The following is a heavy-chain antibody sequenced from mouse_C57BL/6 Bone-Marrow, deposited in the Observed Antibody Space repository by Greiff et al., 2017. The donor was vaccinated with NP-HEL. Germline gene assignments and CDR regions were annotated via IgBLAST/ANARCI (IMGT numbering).Heavy chain of an antibody. V-gene: IGHV5-9-1*02. CDR1: GFTFSSYA. CDR3: TRDKTMVTTGPYYAMDY. D-gene: IGHD2-2*01. J-gene: IGHJ4*01. CDR2: ISSGGDYI. Sequence: EVKLVESGEGLVKPGGSLKLSCAASGFTFSSYAMSWVRQTPEKRLEWVAYISSGGDYIYYADTVKGRFTISRDNARNTLYLQMSSLKSEDTAMYYCTRDKTMVTTGPYYAMDYWGQGTSVTVSS.